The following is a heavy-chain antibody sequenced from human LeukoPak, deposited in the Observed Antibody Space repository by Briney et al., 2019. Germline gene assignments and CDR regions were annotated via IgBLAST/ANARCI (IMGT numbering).Heavy chain of an antibody. J-gene: IGHJ6*02. CDR2: INPKSGGT. Sequence: GASVKVSCTASGYTFTGYYMHWVRQAPGQGLEWMGWINPKSGGTNYAQTFQGWVTMTRDTSISRAYMELSRLRSDDTAGYYCARERYEFWSGPYYYYYGMDVWGQGTTVTVSS. V-gene: IGHV1-2*04. CDR3: ARERYEFWSGPYYYYYGMDV. CDR1: GYTFTGYY. D-gene: IGHD3-3*01.